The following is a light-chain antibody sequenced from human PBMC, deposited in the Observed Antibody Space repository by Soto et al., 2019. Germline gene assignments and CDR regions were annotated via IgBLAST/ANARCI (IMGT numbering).Light chain of an antibody. J-gene: IGLJ1*01. CDR2: EVT. Sequence: QSALTQPPSASGSPGQTVTISCTGTSSDVGNYRFVSWYQQHPGSAPKLILYEVTKRPSGVSTRFSGSKSGNTASLTISGLQAVDEADYYCCSFADFTYVFGTGTKLTVL. CDR3: CSFADFTYV. CDR1: SSDVGNYRF. V-gene: IGLV2-23*02.